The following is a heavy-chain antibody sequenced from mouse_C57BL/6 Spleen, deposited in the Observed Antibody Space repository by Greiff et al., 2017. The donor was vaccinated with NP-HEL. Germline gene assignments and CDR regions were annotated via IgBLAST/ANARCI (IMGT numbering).Heavy chain of an antibody. CDR1: DSEVFPIAY. CDR3: ARNRDYRNGYFDY. J-gene: IGHJ2*01. V-gene: IGHV15-2*01. D-gene: IGHD2-14*01. Sequence: QVQLQQSGSELRSPGSSVKLSCKDFDSEVFPIAYMSWVRQKPGHGFEWIGGILPSIGRTIYGEKFEDKATLDADTLSNTAYLELNSLTSEDSAIYYCARNRDYRNGYFDYWGQGTTLTVSS. CDR2: ILPSIGRT.